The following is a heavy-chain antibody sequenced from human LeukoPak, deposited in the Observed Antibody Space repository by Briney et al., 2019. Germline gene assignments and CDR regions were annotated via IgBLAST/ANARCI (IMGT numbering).Heavy chain of an antibody. CDR3: ARATWDPNYYYYMDV. CDR1: GFTFSSYS. Sequence: GGSLRLSCAASGFTFSSYSMNWVRQAPGKGLEWVSSISSSSSYIYYADSVKGRFTISRDNAKNSLFLQMNSLRAEDTAVYFCARATWDPNYYYYMDVWGKGTTVTVSS. V-gene: IGHV3-21*01. D-gene: IGHD1-26*01. CDR2: ISSSSSYI. J-gene: IGHJ6*03.